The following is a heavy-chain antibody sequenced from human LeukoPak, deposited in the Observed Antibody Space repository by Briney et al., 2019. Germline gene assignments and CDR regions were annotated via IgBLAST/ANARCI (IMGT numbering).Heavy chain of an antibody. Sequence: SGTLSLTCAVYGGSFSGYYWSWIRQPPGKGLEWIGEINHSGSTNYNPSLKSRVTISVDTSKNQFSLKLSSVTAADTAVYYCARDASYYGSGSYYNIPLDYWGQGTLVTVSS. CDR1: GGSFSGYY. V-gene: IGHV4-34*01. D-gene: IGHD3-10*01. CDR2: INHSGST. CDR3: ARDASYYGSGSYYNIPLDY. J-gene: IGHJ4*02.